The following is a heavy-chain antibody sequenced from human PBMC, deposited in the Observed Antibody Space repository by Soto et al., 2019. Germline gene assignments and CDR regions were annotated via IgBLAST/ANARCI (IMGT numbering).Heavy chain of an antibody. CDR1: CLSLRTRRMC. J-gene: IGHJ5*01. Sequence: GPKLVNPTQTRTLTCTFPCLSLRTRRMCLSCIRQPPGKALEWLARIDWDDDKYYSTSLKTRLTISKDTSKNQVVLTMTNMDPVDTATYYCARILSFYGCAGPRDLLDFWGQGTLVTVSS. V-gene: IGHV2-70*11. CDR3: ARILSFYGCAGPRDLLDF. CDR2: IDWDDDK. D-gene: IGHD3-16*02.